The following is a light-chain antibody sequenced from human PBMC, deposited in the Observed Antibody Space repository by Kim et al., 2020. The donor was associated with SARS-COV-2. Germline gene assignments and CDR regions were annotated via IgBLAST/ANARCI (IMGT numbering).Light chain of an antibody. Sequence: EIVLTQSPGTLSLSPGERVILSCRASQSVSSTYLAWYQQKPGQAPRLLIYGASSRATGIPDRFSGSGSGTDFTLTITRLEPEDFAVYYCQQYVTSPITFGQGTRLEIK. CDR2: GAS. J-gene: IGKJ5*01. CDR1: QSVSSTY. V-gene: IGKV3-20*01. CDR3: QQYVTSPIT.